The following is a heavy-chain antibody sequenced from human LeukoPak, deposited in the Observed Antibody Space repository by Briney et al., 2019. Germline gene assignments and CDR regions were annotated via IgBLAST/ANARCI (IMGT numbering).Heavy chain of an antibody. V-gene: IGHV4-59*08. J-gene: IGHJ4*02. D-gene: IGHD2/OR15-2a*01. CDR1: FGSINSYY. CDR3: ARGTRINYFDY. Sequence: SETLSLTCTVSFGSINSYYWSWIRQPPGKGLEWIGYIYYSGSTNYNPSLKSRVTLSVDTSKNQFSLNLSSVTAADTAIYYCARGTRINYFDYWGQGTQVTVSS. CDR2: IYYSGST.